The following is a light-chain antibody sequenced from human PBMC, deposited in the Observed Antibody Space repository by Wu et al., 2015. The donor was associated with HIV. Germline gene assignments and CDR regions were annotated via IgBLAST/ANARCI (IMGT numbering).Light chain of an antibody. Sequence: DIQMTQSPSSLSASVGDRVIISCQASQDISNYLNWYQQKAGEAPKLLIYDASNLEAGVPSGLSGSGSGTNFTFTISSLQPEDIATYYCQQXKSLPITFGGGPRWRSN. CDR3: QQXKSLPIT. V-gene: IGKV1-33*01. CDR1: QDISNY. J-gene: IGKJ4*01. CDR2: DAS.